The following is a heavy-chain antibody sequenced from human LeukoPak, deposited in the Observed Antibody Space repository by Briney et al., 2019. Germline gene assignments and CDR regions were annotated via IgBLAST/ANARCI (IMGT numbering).Heavy chain of an antibody. CDR1: GGSISSGGYS. V-gene: IGHV4-30-2*01. J-gene: IGHJ4*02. D-gene: IGHD6-13*01. CDR3: TTDPGSSWSIDY. Sequence: SQTLSLTCAVSGGSISSGGYSWSWIRQPPGKGLESIGYIYHSGSTYYNPSLKSRVTISVDRSKNQFSLKLSSVTAADTAVYYCTTDPGSSWSIDYWGQGTLVTVSS. CDR2: IYHSGST.